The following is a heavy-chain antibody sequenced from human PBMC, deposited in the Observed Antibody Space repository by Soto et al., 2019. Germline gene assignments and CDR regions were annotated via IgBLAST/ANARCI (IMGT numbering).Heavy chain of an antibody. V-gene: IGHV3-30*18. CDR2: ISYDGSNK. Sequence: GGSLRLSCAASGFSFVNYAMNWVRQAPGKGLEWVAVISYDGSNKYYADSVKGRFTTSRDNSKNTLYLQMNSLRAEDTAVYYCAKDSRIAAAAFDYWGQGTLVTVS. D-gene: IGHD6-13*01. CDR3: AKDSRIAAAAFDY. CDR1: GFSFVNYA. J-gene: IGHJ4*02.